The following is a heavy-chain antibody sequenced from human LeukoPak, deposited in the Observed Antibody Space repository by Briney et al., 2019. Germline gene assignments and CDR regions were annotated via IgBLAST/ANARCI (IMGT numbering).Heavy chain of an antibody. D-gene: IGHD6-19*01. V-gene: IGHV1-8*01. CDR2: MNPNSGNT. CDR3: ASSSGFYNCFDP. Sequence: ASVKVSCKASGYTFTSYDINWVRQAPGQGLEWMGWMNPNSGNTGYAQKFQGRVTITRNTSISTAYMELSSLRSEDTAVYYCASSSGFYNCFDPWGQGTLVTVSS. J-gene: IGHJ5*02. CDR1: GYTFTSYD.